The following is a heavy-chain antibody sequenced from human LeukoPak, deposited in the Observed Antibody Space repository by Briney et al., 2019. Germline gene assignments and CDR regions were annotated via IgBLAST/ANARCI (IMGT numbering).Heavy chain of an antibody. Sequence: PGGSLRLSCAPSGFSFSNYSMNWVRQARRKGLESISYISSSGNTLHYADSVKGRFTISRDTAKNSLSLQMNSLRDEDTALYCCARDRYCSGGNCYSGFDPWGQGTLVTVPS. CDR1: GFSFSNYS. J-gene: IGHJ5*02. CDR2: ISSSGNTL. V-gene: IGHV3-48*02. D-gene: IGHD2-15*01. CDR3: ARDRYCSGGNCYSGFDP.